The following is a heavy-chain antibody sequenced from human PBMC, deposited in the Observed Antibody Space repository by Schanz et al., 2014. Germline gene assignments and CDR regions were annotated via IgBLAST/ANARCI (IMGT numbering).Heavy chain of an antibody. CDR2: IYYTGTT. Sequence: QLQLQESGPGLVKPSETLSLTCTVSGASISGSSDYWGWIRQSPGKGLEWIGNIYYTGTTYYNPSPKSRVSISVDTSKNKVSLNLPSVPAADTAVFYCARRDNYLSAFDIWGQGTMVTVSS. D-gene: IGHD4-4*01. V-gene: IGHV4-39*01. CDR1: GASISGSSDY. CDR3: ARRDNYLSAFDI. J-gene: IGHJ3*02.